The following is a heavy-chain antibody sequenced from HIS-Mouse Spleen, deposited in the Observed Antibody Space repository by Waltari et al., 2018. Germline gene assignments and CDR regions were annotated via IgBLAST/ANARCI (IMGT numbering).Heavy chain of an antibody. Sequence: EVQLVESGGGLVQPGGSLRLSCAASGFTFSSYWMSWVRQAQGKGLEWVANIKQDGSWKYYVDSVKGRFTISRDNAKNSLYLQMNSLRAEDTAVYYCARNLNWGDRYWYFDLWGRGTLVTVSS. J-gene: IGHJ2*01. V-gene: IGHV3-7*01. D-gene: IGHD7-27*01. CDR2: IKQDGSWK. CDR3: ARNLNWGDRYWYFDL. CDR1: GFTFSSYW.